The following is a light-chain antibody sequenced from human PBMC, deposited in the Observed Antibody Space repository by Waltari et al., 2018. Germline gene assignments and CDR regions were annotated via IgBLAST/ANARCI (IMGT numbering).Light chain of an antibody. CDR3: QTGGHGTWV. CDR1: SGHSTNI. CDR2: VNSDGSH. J-gene: IGLJ3*02. Sequence: QLVLTQSPSASASLGASVKLTCTLSSGHSTNIIAWLKQHPEKGPRYLMNVNSDGSHNKGVGIPDRFSGSSSGAERYLTISSLQSEDEADYYCQTGGHGTWVFGGGTRLTVL. V-gene: IGLV4-69*01.